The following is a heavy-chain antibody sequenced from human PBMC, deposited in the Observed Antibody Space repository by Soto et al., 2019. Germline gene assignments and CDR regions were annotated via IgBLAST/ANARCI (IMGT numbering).Heavy chain of an antibody. D-gene: IGHD2-2*01. CDR2: IIPILGIA. CDR1: GGTFSSYT. J-gene: IGHJ5*02. CDR3: ARGGEDIVVPGENWFDP. Sequence: SVKVSCKASGGTFSSYTISWVRQAPGPGFEWMGRIIPILGIANYAQKFQGRVTITADKSTSTAYMELSSLRSEDTAVYYCARGGEDIVVPGENWFDPWGQGTLVTVSS. V-gene: IGHV1-69*02.